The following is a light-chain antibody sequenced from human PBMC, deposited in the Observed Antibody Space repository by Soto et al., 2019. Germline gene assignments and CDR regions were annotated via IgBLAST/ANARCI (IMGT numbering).Light chain of an antibody. CDR3: QTLGTGIL. CDR1: SGHISYA. CDR2: LNSDGSH. J-gene: IGLJ2*01. Sequence: QPVLTQSPSASASLGASVKLTCTLSSGHISYAIAWHQQQPEKGPRYLMKLNSDGSHSKGDGIPDRFSGSSSGAERYLTISSLQSEDKDEYYFQTLGTGILFGGWTKLTVL. V-gene: IGLV4-69*01.